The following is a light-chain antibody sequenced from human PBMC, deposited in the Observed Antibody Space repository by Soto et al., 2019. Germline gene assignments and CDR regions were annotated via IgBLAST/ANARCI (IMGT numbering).Light chain of an antibody. V-gene: IGLV2-14*01. J-gene: IGLJ1*01. CDR2: EVS. Sequence: SVLTQPASVSGSPGQSITISCTGTNVDVGGYNYVSWYQHHPGKAPKLLIFEVSNRPSGVSNRFSGPKSGNTASLTISGLQSEDEADYYCASYTIKTTYVFGSGTKGIAL. CDR1: NVDVGGYNY. CDR3: ASYTIKTTYV.